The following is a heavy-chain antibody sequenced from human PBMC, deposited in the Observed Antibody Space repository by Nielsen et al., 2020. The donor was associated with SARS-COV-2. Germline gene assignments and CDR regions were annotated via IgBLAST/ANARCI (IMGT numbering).Heavy chain of an antibody. CDR2: INWNGGST. V-gene: IGHV3-20*01. CDR1: GFTFDDYA. CDR3: ASLAGPGGMDV. D-gene: IGHD3-10*01. J-gene: IGHJ6*02. Sequence: GESLKISCAASGFTFDDYAMHWVRQAPGKGLEWVSGINWNGGSTGYADSVKGRFTISRDNAKNSLYLQMNSLRAEDTALYHCASLAGPGGMDVWDQGTTVTVSS.